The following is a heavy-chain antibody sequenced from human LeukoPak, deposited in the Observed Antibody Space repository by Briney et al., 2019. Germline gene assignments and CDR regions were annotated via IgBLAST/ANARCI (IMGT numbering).Heavy chain of an antibody. CDR1: GYPFTNYW. Sequence: GESLKISCKGSGYPFTNYWIGWVRQMPGKGLEWMGIIYPDDSDTRYSPSFEGQVTFSADKSTSTAYLQWSSLQASDTAMYYCARDPSSYGDIGMDVWGQGTTVTVSS. V-gene: IGHV5-51*01. CDR3: ARDPSSYGDIGMDV. D-gene: IGHD5-18*01. CDR2: IYPDDSDT. J-gene: IGHJ6*02.